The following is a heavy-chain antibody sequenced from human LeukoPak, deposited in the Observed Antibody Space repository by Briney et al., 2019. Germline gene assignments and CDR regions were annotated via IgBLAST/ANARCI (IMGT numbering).Heavy chain of an antibody. Sequence: SSETLSLTCSVSGGSISSSSYYWGWIRQPPGKGLEWIGSIYYSGSTYYNPSLKSRVTISVDTSKNQFSLKLSSVTAADTAVYYCARDNFPIVVVVAATRPYIWFEPWGQGTLVTVSS. D-gene: IGHD2-15*01. CDR3: ARDNFPIVVVVAATRPYIWFEP. CDR2: IYYSGST. J-gene: IGHJ5*02. V-gene: IGHV4-39*07. CDR1: GGSISSSSYY.